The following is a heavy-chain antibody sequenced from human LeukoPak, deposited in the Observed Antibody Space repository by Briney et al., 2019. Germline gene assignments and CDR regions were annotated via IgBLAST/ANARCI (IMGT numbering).Heavy chain of an antibody. Sequence: PGGSLRLSCAASGFTFSSYWMSWVRQAPGKGLEWVANIKQDGSEKYYVDSVKGRFTISRDNAKNSLYLQMNSLRAEDTAVYYCAREYCSSTSCSRYYYYYMDVWGKGSTVTVSS. CDR3: AREYCSSTSCSRYYYYYMDV. V-gene: IGHV3-7*01. CDR2: IKQDGSEK. D-gene: IGHD2-2*01. J-gene: IGHJ6*03. CDR1: GFTFSSYW.